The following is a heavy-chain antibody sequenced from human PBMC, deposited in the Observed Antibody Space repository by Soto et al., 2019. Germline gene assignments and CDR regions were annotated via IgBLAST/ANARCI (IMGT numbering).Heavy chain of an antibody. Sequence: QVQLVQSGAEVKKPGASVKVSCKASGYTFTSYVISWVRQAPVQGLEWMGRIIGYNGNSNYAQNLQGRVNMTTDTSTRTDYMELRSLRSDDTAVYYCAREDIQDIVVVVVAPEGLGYWGQGTLVTVSS. D-gene: IGHD2-15*01. CDR3: AREDIQDIVVVVVAPEGLGY. V-gene: IGHV1-18*01. CDR1: GYTFTSYV. J-gene: IGHJ4*02. CDR2: IIGYNGNS.